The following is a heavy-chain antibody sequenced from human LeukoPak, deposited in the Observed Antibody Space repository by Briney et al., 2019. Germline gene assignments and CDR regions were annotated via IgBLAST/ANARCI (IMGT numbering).Heavy chain of an antibody. CDR1: GFTFSNYG. V-gene: IGHV3-30*03. Sequence: PGGSLRLSCAASGFTFSNYGMHWVRQSPGVGLEWVALVSNDGNDKYYADSVKGRFTISRDNSKSTLYLQMNSLRVKDTAVYYCALGLVTDYWGQGTLVTVSS. J-gene: IGHJ4*02. D-gene: IGHD3-9*01. CDR2: VSNDGNDK. CDR3: ALGLVTDY.